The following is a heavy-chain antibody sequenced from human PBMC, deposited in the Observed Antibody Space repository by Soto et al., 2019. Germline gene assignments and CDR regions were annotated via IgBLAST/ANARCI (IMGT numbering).Heavy chain of an antibody. CDR1: GGSISSGDYY. Sequence: SETLSLTCTVSGGSISSGDYYWSWIRQPPGKGLEWIGYIYYSGSTYYNPSLKSRVTISVDTSKNQFSLKLSSVTAADTAVYYCARCRSGYSSYNWFDPWGQGTLVTVSS. D-gene: IGHD3-3*01. J-gene: IGHJ5*02. CDR3: ARCRSGYSSYNWFDP. V-gene: IGHV4-30-4*01. CDR2: IYYSGST.